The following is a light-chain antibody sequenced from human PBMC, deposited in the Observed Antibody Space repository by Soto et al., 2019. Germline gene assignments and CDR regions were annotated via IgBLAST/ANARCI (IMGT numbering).Light chain of an antibody. CDR1: QSVSSDY. CDR3: HQYGSSPT. CDR2: GAS. V-gene: IGKV3-20*01. Sequence: EIELTHSPGTLSLSPGEIATLSCRASQSVSSDYLAWYHQKPGQPPRLLIYGASSRATGIPDRFSGSGSGTDFTLTISRLEPEDFAVYYCHQYGSSPTFGQGTRLEI. J-gene: IGKJ5*01.